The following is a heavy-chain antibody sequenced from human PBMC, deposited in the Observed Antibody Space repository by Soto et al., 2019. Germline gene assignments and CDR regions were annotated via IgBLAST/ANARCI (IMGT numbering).Heavy chain of an antibody. D-gene: IGHD2-2*03. CDR3: ARVGYCSSTSCHPLGAFDI. CDR1: GYTFTSYG. V-gene: IGHV1-18*04. Sequence: ASVKVSCKASGYTFTSYGISWVRQAPGQGLEWMGWISAYNGNTNYAQKLQGRVTMTTDTSTSTAYMELRSPRSDDTAVYYCARVGYCSSTSCHPLGAFDIWGQGTMVTVSS. CDR2: ISAYNGNT. J-gene: IGHJ3*02.